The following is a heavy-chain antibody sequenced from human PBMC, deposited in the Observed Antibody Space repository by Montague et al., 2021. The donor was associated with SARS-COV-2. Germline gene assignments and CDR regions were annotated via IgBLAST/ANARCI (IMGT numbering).Heavy chain of an antibody. CDR1: GGSVNSGSYH. V-gene: IGHV4-61*01. CDR2: IYYSGST. CDR3: ARENRGGDGPGYYFYFGMDV. J-gene: IGHJ6*02. D-gene: IGHD4-17*01. Sequence: SETLSLTCTVSGGSVNSGSYHWNWIRQPPGKGLEWIGCIYYSGSTSYNPSLKSRVTISLDTSKNQFSLNLTSVTAADTALYFCARENRGGDGPGYYFYFGMDVWGRGTTVTVSS.